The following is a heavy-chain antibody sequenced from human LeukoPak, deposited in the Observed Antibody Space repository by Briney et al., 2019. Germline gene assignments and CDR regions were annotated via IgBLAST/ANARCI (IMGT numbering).Heavy chain of an antibody. Sequence: GGSLRLSCAASGFTFSTYSMNWVRQAPGKGLEWVSYISSSSSSTIYYADSVKGRFTISRDNAKNSLYLQMNSLRAEDTAVYYCARGSTYYDSSGQVPFDYWGQGTLVTVSS. CDR3: ARGSTYYDSSGQVPFDY. CDR1: GFTFSTYS. V-gene: IGHV3-48*04. CDR2: ISSSSSSTI. J-gene: IGHJ4*02. D-gene: IGHD3-22*01.